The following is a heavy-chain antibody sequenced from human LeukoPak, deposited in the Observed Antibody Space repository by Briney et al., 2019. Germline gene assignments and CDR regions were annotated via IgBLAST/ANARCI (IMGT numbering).Heavy chain of an antibody. CDR3: ARRGGVAGALDY. Sequence: PSETLSLTCTVSGGSISSYYWSWIRQPPGKGLEWIGYIYCSGSTNYNPSLKSRVTISVDTSKNQFSLKLSSVTAADTAVYYCARRGGVAGALDYWGQGTLVTVSS. D-gene: IGHD6-19*01. CDR1: GGSISSYY. J-gene: IGHJ4*02. V-gene: IGHV4-59*08. CDR2: IYCSGST.